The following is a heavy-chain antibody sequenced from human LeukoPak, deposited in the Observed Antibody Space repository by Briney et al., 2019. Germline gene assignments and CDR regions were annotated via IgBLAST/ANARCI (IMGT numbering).Heavy chain of an antibody. V-gene: IGHV4-39*07. J-gene: IGHJ5*02. CDR2: INHSGST. CDR1: GGSISSGDYY. Sequence: PSETLSLTCTVSGGSISSGDYYWSWIRQPPGKGLEWIGEINHSGSTNYNPSLKSRVTISVDTSKNQFSLKLSSVTAADTAVYYCACKRYYDFWSGYLNWFDPWGQGTLVTVSS. CDR3: ACKRYYDFWSGYLNWFDP. D-gene: IGHD3-3*01.